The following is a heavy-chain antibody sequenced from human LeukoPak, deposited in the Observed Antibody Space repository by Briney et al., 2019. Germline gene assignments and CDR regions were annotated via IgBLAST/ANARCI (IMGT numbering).Heavy chain of an antibody. Sequence: SETLSLTCAVYGVSFSGYYWSWIRQPPGKGLEWIGEINHSGSTNYNPSLKSRVTISVDTSKNQFSLKLSSVTAADTAVYYCARDGPTYDILTGYYNGEYYFDYWGQGTLVTVSS. J-gene: IGHJ4*02. CDR3: ARDGPTYDILTGYYNGEYYFDY. V-gene: IGHV4-34*01. CDR2: INHSGST. D-gene: IGHD3-9*01. CDR1: GVSFSGYY.